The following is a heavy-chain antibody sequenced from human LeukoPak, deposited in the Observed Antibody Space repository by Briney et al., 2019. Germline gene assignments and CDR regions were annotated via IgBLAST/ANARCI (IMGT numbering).Heavy chain of an antibody. CDR1: GYTFTGYN. J-gene: IGHJ4*02. CDR2: INPSGGST. Sequence: ASVKVSCKASGYTFTGYNMHWVRQAPGQGLEWMGIINPSGGSTSYTQKFQGRVTMTRDTSTSTVYMELSSLRSDDTAVYYCARDPWIQLWFGFDYWGQGTLVTVSS. D-gene: IGHD5-18*01. V-gene: IGHV1-46*01. CDR3: ARDPWIQLWFGFDY.